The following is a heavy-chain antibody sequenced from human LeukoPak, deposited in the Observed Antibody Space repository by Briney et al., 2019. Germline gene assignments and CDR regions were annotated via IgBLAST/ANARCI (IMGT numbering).Heavy chain of an antibody. CDR1: GFNLSTYG. V-gene: IGHV3-33*01. CDR3: AAAYGEGWFDP. CDR2: IWYDGNNK. Sequence: GGSPRLSCAASGFNLSTYGMHWVRQAPGKGLEWVADIWYDGNNKYYADSVKGRSTISRDNSKNTVYLQMYSLRDEDTAIYYCAAAYGEGWFDPWGQGTQVTVSS. D-gene: IGHD4-17*01. J-gene: IGHJ5*02.